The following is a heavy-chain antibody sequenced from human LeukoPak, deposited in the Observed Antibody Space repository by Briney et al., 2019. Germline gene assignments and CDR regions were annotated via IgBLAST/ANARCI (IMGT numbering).Heavy chain of an antibody. CDR2: INPHSGGT. CDR1: GSTFTDYY. J-gene: IGHJ5*02. Sequence: ASVKVSCKASGSTFTDYYMHWVRQAPGQGLEWMGWINPHSGGTNYAQKFQGRVTMTRDTSTSTAYMELSRLRSDDTATYYCARDPVVAADNWFDPWGQGTLVTVSS. D-gene: IGHD5-12*01. V-gene: IGHV1-2*02. CDR3: ARDPVVAADNWFDP.